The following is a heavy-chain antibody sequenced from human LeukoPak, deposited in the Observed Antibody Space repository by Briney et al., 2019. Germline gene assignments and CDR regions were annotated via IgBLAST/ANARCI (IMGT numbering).Heavy chain of an antibody. V-gene: IGHV3-7*01. CDR3: ARDRGRRYYYDSSGYQCSDY. Sequence: GGSLKLSCAASGFTFSSYWMSWVRQAPGKGLEWVANIKQDGSEKYYVDSVKGRFTISRDNAKNSLYLQMNSLRAEDTAVYYCARDRGRRYYYDSSGYQCSDYWGQGTLVTVSS. CDR1: GFTFSSYW. J-gene: IGHJ4*02. D-gene: IGHD3-22*01. CDR2: IKQDGSEK.